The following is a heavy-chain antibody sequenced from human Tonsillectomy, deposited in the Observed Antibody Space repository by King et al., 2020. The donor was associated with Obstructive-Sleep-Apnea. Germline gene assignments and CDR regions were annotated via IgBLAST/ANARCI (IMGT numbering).Heavy chain of an antibody. CDR1: GFTFSSYW. J-gene: IGHJ4*02. D-gene: IGHD1-26*01. CDR2: INPDGSNT. V-gene: IGHV3-74*01. CDR3: ARESVYSGSYYFDY. Sequence: VQLVESGGGLVQPGGSLRLSCAASGFTFSSYWMHWVRHAPGKGLVWVSRINPDGSNTNCADSAKGRFTTSRDNAKNTLYLQMNSLRAEATAVYYCARESVYSGSYYFDYWGQGTLVTVSS.